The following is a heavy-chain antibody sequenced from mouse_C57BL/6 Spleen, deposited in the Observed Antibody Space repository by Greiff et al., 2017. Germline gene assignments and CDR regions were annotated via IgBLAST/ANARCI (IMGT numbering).Heavy chain of an antibody. Sequence: VQLHQSGPELVKPGASVKISCKASGYTFTDYYMNWVKQSHGKSLEWIGDINPNNGGTSYNQKFKGKATLTVDKSSSTAYMELRSLTSEDSAVYYCAVDYDGFAYWGQGTLVTVSA. CDR1: GYTFTDYY. V-gene: IGHV1-26*01. J-gene: IGHJ3*01. CDR3: AVDYDGFAY. D-gene: IGHD2-4*01. CDR2: INPNNGGT.